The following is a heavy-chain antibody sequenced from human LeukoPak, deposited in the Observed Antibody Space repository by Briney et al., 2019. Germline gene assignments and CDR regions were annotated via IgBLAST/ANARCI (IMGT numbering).Heavy chain of an antibody. CDR3: ARGPYSKKLVY. D-gene: IGHD4-11*01. V-gene: IGHV7-4-1*02. CDR2: INTNTGNP. Sequence: PGGSLRLSCAASGYTFTSYAMNWVRQAPGQGLEWMGWINTNTGNPTYAQGFTGRFVFSLDTSVSTAYLQISSLKAEDTAVYYCARGPYSKKLVYWGQGTLVTVSS. J-gene: IGHJ4*02. CDR1: GYTFTSYA.